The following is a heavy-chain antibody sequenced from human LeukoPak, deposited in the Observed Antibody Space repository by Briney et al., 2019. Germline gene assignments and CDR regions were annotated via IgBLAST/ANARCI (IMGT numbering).Heavy chain of an antibody. J-gene: IGHJ4*02. CDR1: GFTFSSYW. V-gene: IGHV3-7*01. D-gene: IGHD3-16*01. Sequence: GGSLRLSCAASGFTFSSYWMTWVRQAPGKGLEWVANIRQDGSEKYYVDSVKGRFTISRDNAKNSLYLQVNSLRAEDTAVYYCERGRGVDYWGQGTLVTVSS. CDR3: ERGRGVDY. CDR2: IRQDGSEK.